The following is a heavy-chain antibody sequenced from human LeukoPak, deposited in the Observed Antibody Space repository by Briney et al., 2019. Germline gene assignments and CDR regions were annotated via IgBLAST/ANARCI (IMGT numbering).Heavy chain of an antibody. CDR2: INHSGST. D-gene: IGHD4-17*01. CDR1: GGSFSGYY. J-gene: IGHJ1*01. CDR3: AIRSSTVNSELTFQH. Sequence: SETLSLTCAVYGGSFSGYYWSWIRKPPGKGLEWIGEINHSGSTNYNPSLKSRVTISVDTSKNQFSLKLSSVTAADTAVYYCAIRSSTVNSELTFQHWGQGTLVTVSS. V-gene: IGHV4-34*01.